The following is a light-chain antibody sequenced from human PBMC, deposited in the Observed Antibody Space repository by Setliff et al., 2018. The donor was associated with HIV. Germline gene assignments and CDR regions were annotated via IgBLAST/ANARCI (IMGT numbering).Light chain of an antibody. CDR3: SSYAGSNNYV. CDR2: EVS. J-gene: IGLJ1*01. V-gene: IGLV2-8*01. CDR1: SSDVGGYNY. Sequence: QSALAQPPSASGSPGQSVTISCTGTSSDVGGYNYVSWYQQHPGKAPKLMIYEVSKRPSGVPNRFSGSKSGNTASLTASGLQAEDEADYYCSSYAGSNNYVFGTGTKATVL.